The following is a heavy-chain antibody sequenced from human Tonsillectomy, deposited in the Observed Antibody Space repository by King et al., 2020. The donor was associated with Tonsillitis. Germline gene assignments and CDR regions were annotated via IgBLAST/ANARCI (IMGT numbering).Heavy chain of an antibody. CDR2: ISYDGSNK. CDR1: GFTFSSYG. D-gene: IGHD1-26*01. Sequence: VQLVESGGGVVQPGRSLRLSCAASGFTFSSYGMHWVRQAPGKGLEWVAVISYDGSNKYYADSVKGRFTISRDNSKNTPYLQMNSLRAEDTAVYYCATGIVGATAEFDYWGQGTLVTVSS. CDR3: ATGIVGATAEFDY. V-gene: IGHV3-30*03. J-gene: IGHJ4*02.